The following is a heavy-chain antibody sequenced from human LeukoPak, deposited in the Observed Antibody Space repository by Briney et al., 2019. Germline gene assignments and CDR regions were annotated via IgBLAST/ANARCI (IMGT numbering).Heavy chain of an antibody. CDR3: ARDVGASVDDY. CDR1: GFTFSSYS. D-gene: IGHD1-26*01. J-gene: IGHJ4*02. CDR2: ISSSSSTI. V-gene: IGHV3-48*01. Sequence: PGGSLRLSCAASGFTFSSYSMNWVRQAPGKGLEWVSYISSSSSTIYYADSVKGRFTISRDNAKNSLYLQMNSLRADDTAVYYCARDVGASVDDYWGQGTLVTVSS.